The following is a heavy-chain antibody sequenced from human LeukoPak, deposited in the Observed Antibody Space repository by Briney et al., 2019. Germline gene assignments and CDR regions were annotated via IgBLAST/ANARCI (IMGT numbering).Heavy chain of an antibody. J-gene: IGHJ4*02. CDR1: GGSINSRNYF. Sequence: SETLSLTCTVSGGSINSRNYFWGWIRQPPGKGLEWIGSIKYSGSTYYKPSLQSRVTISVDTSKSQFSLKLSSVTAADTAVYYCASVDYNWNYFHYWGQGTLVTVSS. D-gene: IGHD1-20*01. CDR2: IKYSGST. CDR3: ASVDYNWNYFHY. V-gene: IGHV4-39*01.